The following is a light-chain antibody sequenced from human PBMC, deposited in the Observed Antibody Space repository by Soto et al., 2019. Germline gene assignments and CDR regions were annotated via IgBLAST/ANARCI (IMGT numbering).Light chain of an antibody. J-gene: IGKJ2*01. CDR3: QQYTQWPPYT. V-gene: IGKV3-15*01. CDR2: GAS. Sequence: EIVMTQSPATLSVSPGERATLFCRASQSVGRTLAWYQQKPGQSPRLLVYGASTRANGTPARFSGSGSGTAFTLTISSLQSEDVAVDYCQQYTQWPPYTFGQATNVEIK. CDR1: QSVGRT.